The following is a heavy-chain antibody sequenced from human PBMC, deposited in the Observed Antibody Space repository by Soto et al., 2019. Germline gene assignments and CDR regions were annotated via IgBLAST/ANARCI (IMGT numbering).Heavy chain of an antibody. CDR3: ARDEYGGDSGYSAMDV. CDR2: INPSGGST. CDR1: GYTLINNY. V-gene: IGHV1-46*01. Sequence: ASVKVSCKASGYTLINNYMHWLRQAPGQGPEWMGMINPSGGSTSYAQKFYGRVTMTRDTSMSTVYMELSSLISDDTAVYYCARDEYGGDSGYSAMDVWGQGTTVTVSS. J-gene: IGHJ6*02. D-gene: IGHD2-21*02.